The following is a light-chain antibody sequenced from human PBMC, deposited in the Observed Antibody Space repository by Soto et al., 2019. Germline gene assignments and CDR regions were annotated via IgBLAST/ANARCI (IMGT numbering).Light chain of an antibody. CDR2: GAS. Sequence: VGARITISCRPSPHLVNPLGWYQQKPGKPPKVLIYGASNLQSGVPSRFSGSGSGTEFTLTISSLQPDDFATYYCQQYNSYSPLTFGGGTKVDIK. V-gene: IGKV1-5*01. CDR1: PHLVNP. J-gene: IGKJ4*01. CDR3: QQYNSYSPLT.